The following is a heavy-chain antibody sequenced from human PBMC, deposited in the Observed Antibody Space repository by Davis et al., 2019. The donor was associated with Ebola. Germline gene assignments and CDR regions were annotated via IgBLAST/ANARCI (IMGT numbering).Heavy chain of an antibody. V-gene: IGHV1-18*01. CDR2: ISPYNGNT. J-gene: IGHJ6*02. Sequence: ASVKVSCKASGYTFSSYGMSWVRQAPGQGLEWIGWISPYNGNTNYAQNVQGRVTMTTDTSTNTAYMELMSLRSDDAAVYYCARDRGYNWNDSGGMDVWGQGTTVTVSS. CDR1: GYTFSSYG. CDR3: ARDRGYNWNDSGGMDV. D-gene: IGHD1-1*01.